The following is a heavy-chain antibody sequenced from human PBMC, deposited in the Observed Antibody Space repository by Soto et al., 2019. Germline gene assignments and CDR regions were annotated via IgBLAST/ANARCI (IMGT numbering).Heavy chain of an antibody. CDR3: ARDYPHSSSVDY. CDR2: ISSSSSYI. D-gene: IGHD6-19*01. Sequence: EVQLVESGGGLVKPGGSLRLSCAASGFTFSSYSMNWVRQAPGKGLEWVSSISSSSSYIYYADSVKGRFTISRDIAKNSLYLQMNSLRAEDTAVYYCARDYPHSSSVDYWGQGTLVTVSS. V-gene: IGHV3-21*01. J-gene: IGHJ4*02. CDR1: GFTFSSYS.